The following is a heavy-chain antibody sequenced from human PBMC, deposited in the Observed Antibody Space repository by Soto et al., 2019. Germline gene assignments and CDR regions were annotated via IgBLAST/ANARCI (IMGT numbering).Heavy chain of an antibody. CDR2: ISGSGGST. CDR1: GFTFSSYX. J-gene: IGHJ4*02. D-gene: IGHD6-19*01. Sequence: GGSLRLSCAASGFTFSSYXMSXXRQAPGKGLEWVSXISGSGGSTNYADSVKGRFTISRDNSKNTLYLQMNSLRAEDTAVYYCAKQPGIAVAGSISGIDYWGQGTLVTVSS. CDR3: AKQPGIAVAGSISGIDY. V-gene: IGHV3-23*01.